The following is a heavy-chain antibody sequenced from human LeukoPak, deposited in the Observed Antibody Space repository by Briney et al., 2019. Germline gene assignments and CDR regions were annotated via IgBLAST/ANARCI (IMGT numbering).Heavy chain of an antibody. CDR3: TRGPAHYNYGMDV. Sequence: SQTLPLTCAISGDSVSSNSAAWNWIRQSPSRGLEWLGRTYYRSKWFTDYAISVKSRITINPDTSKNQFSLQLNSVTPEDTAVYYCTRGPAHYNYGMDVWGQGTTVTVSS. V-gene: IGHV6-1*01. CDR2: TYYRSKWFT. CDR1: GDSVSSNSAA. J-gene: IGHJ6*02. D-gene: IGHD3-10*01.